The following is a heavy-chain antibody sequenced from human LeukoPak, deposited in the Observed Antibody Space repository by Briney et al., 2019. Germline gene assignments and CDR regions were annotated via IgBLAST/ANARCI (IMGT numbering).Heavy chain of an antibody. CDR3: ARRVMITFGGVISPPDY. Sequence: KPSETLSLTCAVYGGSFSGYYWSWIRQPPGKGLEWIGEINHSGSTNYNPSLKSRVTISVDTPKNQFSLKLSSVTAADTAVYYCARRVMITFGGVISPPDYWGQGTLVTVSS. J-gene: IGHJ4*02. D-gene: IGHD3-16*01. CDR1: GGSFSGYY. CDR2: INHSGST. V-gene: IGHV4-34*01.